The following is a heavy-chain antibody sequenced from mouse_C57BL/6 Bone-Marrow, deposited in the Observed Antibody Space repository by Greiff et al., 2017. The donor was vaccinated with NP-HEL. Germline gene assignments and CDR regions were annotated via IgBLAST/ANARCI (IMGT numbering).Heavy chain of an antibody. J-gene: IGHJ4*01. CDR1: GFSLTSYG. CDR3: AKNYDYSYYAMDY. CDR2: IWRGGST. V-gene: IGHV2-5*01. D-gene: IGHD2-4*01. Sequence: VQLQQSGPGLVQPSQSLSITCTVSGFSLTSYGVHWVRQSPGKGLEWLGVIWRGGSTDYNAAFMSRLSITKDNSKSQVFFKMNSLQADDTAIYYCAKNYDYSYYAMDYWGQGTSVTVSS.